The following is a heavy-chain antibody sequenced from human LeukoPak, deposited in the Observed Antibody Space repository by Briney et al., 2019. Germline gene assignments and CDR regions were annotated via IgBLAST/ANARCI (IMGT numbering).Heavy chain of an antibody. CDR3: ARDRSGYAWFDP. Sequence: SETLSLTCTVSGGSISSGGYYWSWIRQHPGEGLEWIGYIYYSGSTYYNPSLKSRLTISVDTSKNQFSLKLSSVTAADTAVYYCARDRSGYAWFDPWGQGTLVTVSS. CDR2: IYYSGST. D-gene: IGHD5-12*01. CDR1: GGSISSGGYY. V-gene: IGHV4-31*03. J-gene: IGHJ5*02.